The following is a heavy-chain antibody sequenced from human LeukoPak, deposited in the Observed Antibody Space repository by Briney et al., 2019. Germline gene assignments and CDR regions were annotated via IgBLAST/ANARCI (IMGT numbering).Heavy chain of an antibody. Sequence: ASVKVSCKASGYTFIDYYIHWVRQAPGQGLEWMGWINPNSGGTNYAQHFQGRVTMTRDTSIRTVYMELSRLRSDDTAVYSCANTYGSGSYYKGGFDPWGQGTLVTVS. D-gene: IGHD3-10*01. CDR2: INPNSGGT. J-gene: IGHJ5*02. V-gene: IGHV1-2*02. CDR3: ANTYGSGSYYKGGFDP. CDR1: GYTFIDYY.